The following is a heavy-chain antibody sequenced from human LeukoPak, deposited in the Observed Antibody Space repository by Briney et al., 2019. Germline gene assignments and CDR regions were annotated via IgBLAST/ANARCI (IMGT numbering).Heavy chain of an antibody. Sequence: ASVKVSCKASGYTFTGYYMHWVRQAPGQGLEWMGWINPKSGDTSYTQKFQGRVTITSDTAISTLYMELSELTSDDTALYYCARDLEGPGTLDYWGQGTLVTVSS. J-gene: IGHJ4*02. CDR1: GYTFTGYY. V-gene: IGHV1-2*02. CDR2: INPKSGDT. CDR3: ARDLEGPGTLDY.